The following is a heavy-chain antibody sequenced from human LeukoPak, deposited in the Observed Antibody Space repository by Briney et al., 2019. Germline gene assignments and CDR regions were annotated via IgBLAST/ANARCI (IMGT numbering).Heavy chain of an antibody. D-gene: IGHD3-22*01. J-gene: IGHJ4*02. Sequence: GGSLRLSCAASGFTFSSYAMSWVRQAPGKGLEWVAVISYDGSNKYYADSVKGRFTISRDNSKNTLYLQMNSLRAEDTAVYYCAKDYDYYDSSGYPDYWGQGTLVTVSS. CDR2: ISYDGSNK. CDR1: GFTFSSYA. V-gene: IGHV3-30*18. CDR3: AKDYDYYDSSGYPDY.